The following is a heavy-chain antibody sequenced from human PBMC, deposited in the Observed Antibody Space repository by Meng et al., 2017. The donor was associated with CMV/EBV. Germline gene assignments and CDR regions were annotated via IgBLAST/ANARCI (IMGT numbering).Heavy chain of an antibody. Sequence: SETLSRTCTVSGGSISSSGYYWGWIRQPPGKGLEWIGSIYYSGTTYYNPSLKSRVTISVDTSKNQFSLKLSSVTAADTAVYYCARASVNIGYCSSTSCYLYYYYGMDVWGQGTTVTVSS. D-gene: IGHD2-2*01. V-gene: IGHV4-39*01. CDR2: IYYSGTT. CDR1: GGSISSSGYY. CDR3: ARASVNIGYCSSTSCYLYYYYGMDV. J-gene: IGHJ6*02.